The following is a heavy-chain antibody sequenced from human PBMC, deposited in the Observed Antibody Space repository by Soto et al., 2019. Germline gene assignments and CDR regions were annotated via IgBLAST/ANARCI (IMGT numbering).Heavy chain of an antibody. D-gene: IGHD3-16*01. CDR3: ARECPYYERRDRHFDY. Sequence: SQTLSLTCAISGDSVSGNSAAWNWIRQSPSIGLEWLGRTYYRSKWYNDYAVSVKSRITVTPGTSKDQFSLHLNSVTPEDTAVYYCARECPYYERRDRHFDYWGPEALVTVFS. CDR1: GDSVSGNSAA. CDR2: TYYRSKWYN. V-gene: IGHV6-1*01. J-gene: IGHJ4*02.